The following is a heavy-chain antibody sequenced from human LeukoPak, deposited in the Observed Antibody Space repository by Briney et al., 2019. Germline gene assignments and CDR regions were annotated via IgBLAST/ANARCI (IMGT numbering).Heavy chain of an antibody. CDR3: ARVGVTIFDI. J-gene: IGHJ3*02. D-gene: IGHD5-12*01. V-gene: IGHV3-74*01. Sequence: GGSLRLSCAASGFTFSSWWMHWVRQAPGKGLVWVSGISSDGSSTTYADSVKRRFTISRDNAKNTLYLQMNSLRGEDTAVYYCARVGVTIFDIWGQGTMVTVSS. CDR2: ISSDGSST. CDR1: GFTFSSWW.